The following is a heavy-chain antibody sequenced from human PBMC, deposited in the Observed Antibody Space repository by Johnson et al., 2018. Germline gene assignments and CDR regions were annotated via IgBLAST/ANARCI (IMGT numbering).Heavy chain of an antibody. CDR3: AREGNGDHGMDV. CDR2: IWYDGRQK. D-gene: IGHD4-17*01. Sequence: QVQLVESGGGVVQPGRSLRLSCAASGFVFSGFAMHWVRQPPGKGLEWVAIIWYDGRQKYYADFVKGRLTISRDNSKNIVYLEMSSLRVDETAVYFCAREGNGDHGMDVWGQGTTVSVSS. J-gene: IGHJ6*02. V-gene: IGHV3-33*01. CDR1: GFVFSGFA.